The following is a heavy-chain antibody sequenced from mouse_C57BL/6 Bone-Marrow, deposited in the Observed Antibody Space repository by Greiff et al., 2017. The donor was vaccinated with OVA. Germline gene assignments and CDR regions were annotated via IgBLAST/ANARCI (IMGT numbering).Heavy chain of an antibody. V-gene: IGHV6-3*01. D-gene: IGHD1-1*01. CDR2: IRLKSDNYAT. Sequence: EVQGVESGGGLVQPGGSMKLSCVASGFTFSNYWMNWVRQSPEKGLEWVAQIRLKSDNYATHYAESVKGRFTISRDDSKSSVYLQMNNLRAEDTGIYYCTNSFTTVVPYAMDYWGQGTSVTVSS. CDR3: TNSFTTVVPYAMDY. CDR1: GFTFSNYW. J-gene: IGHJ4*01.